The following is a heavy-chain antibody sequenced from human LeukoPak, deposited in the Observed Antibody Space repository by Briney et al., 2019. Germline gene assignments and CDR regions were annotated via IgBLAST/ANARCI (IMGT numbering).Heavy chain of an antibody. CDR2: IYYSGST. CDR1: GGSISSYY. CDR3: ARLDPYSSRDY. V-gene: IGHV4-59*12. J-gene: IGHJ4*02. Sequence: SETLSLTCTGSGGSISSYYWSWIRQPPGKGLEWIWYIYYSGSTNYNPSLKSRVTISVDTSKNQFSLKLSSVTTADTAVYYCARLDPYSSRDYWGQGTLVTVSS. D-gene: IGHD6-13*01.